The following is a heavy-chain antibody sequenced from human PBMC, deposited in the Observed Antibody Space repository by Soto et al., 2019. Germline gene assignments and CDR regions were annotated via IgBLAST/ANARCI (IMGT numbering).Heavy chain of an antibody. D-gene: IGHD6-19*01. V-gene: IGHV1-2*02. CDR1: GYTFTGYY. CDR2: INPNSGGT. Sequence: ASLKVSCKASGYTFTGYYMHWVRQAPGQGLEWMGWINPNSGGTNYAQKYQGRVTMTRDTSISTAYMELSRLRSDDTAVYYCARLYSSGWYLDYWGQGTLVTVSS. J-gene: IGHJ4*02. CDR3: ARLYSSGWYLDY.